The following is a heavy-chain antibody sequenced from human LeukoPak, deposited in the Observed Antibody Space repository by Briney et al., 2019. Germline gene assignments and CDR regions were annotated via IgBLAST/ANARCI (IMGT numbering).Heavy chain of an antibody. J-gene: IGHJ3*02. CDR1: GGTFSSYA. V-gene: IGHV1-69*05. Sequence: ASVKVSCKASGGTFSSYAISWVRQAPGQGLEWMGGIIPIFGTANYAQKFQGRVTITTDESTSTAYMELSSLRSEDTAVYYCARGGVLRYFDWLGPQDAFDIRGQGTMVTVSS. D-gene: IGHD3-9*01. CDR3: ARGGVLRYFDWLGPQDAFDI. CDR2: IIPIFGTA.